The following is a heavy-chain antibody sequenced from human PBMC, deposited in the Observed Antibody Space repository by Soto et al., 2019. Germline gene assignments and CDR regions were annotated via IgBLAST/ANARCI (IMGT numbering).Heavy chain of an antibody. CDR1: GYTFTGYY. CDR2: INPNSGGT. V-gene: IGHV1-2*04. CDR3: AFVLVFPHMNATDV. D-gene: IGHD1-20*01. Sequence: ASVKVSCKASGYTFTGYYMHWVRQAPGQGLEWMGWINPNSGGTNYAQKFQGWVTMTRDTSISTAYMELSRLRSDDTAVYYCAFVLVFPHMNATDVWGQGTTVTVSS. J-gene: IGHJ6*02.